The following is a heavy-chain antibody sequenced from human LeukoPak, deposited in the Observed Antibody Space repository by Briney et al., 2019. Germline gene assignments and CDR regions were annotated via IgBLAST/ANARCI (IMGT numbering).Heavy chain of an antibody. CDR1: GGSISSRSYY. CDR3: ARHPIAVALCWFDP. CDR2: IYYSGST. V-gene: IGHV4-39*01. J-gene: IGHJ5*02. D-gene: IGHD6-19*01. Sequence: PSETLSLTCTVSGGSISSRSYYWGWIRQPPGKGLEWIGIIYYSGSTYYNPSLKSRVTISVDTSKNQFSLKLSSVTAADTAVYYCARHPIAVALCWFDPWGQGTLVTVSS.